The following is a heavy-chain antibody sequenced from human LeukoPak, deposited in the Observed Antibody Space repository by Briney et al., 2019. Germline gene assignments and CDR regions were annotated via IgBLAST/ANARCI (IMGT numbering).Heavy chain of an antibody. J-gene: IGHJ5*02. V-gene: IGHV3-23*01. CDR1: GFTFSSYA. CDR3: AKAGGWFGELLQTSADNWFDP. CDR2: ISGSGGST. D-gene: IGHD3-10*01. Sequence: PGGSLRLFCAASGFTFSSYAMSWVRQAPGEGLEWVSAISGSGGSTYYADSVKGRFTISRDNPKNTLYLQMNSLRAEDTAVYYCAKAGGWFGELLQTSADNWFDPWGQGTLVTVSS.